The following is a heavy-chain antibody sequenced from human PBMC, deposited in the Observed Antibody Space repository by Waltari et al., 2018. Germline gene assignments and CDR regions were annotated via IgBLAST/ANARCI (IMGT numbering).Heavy chain of an antibody. D-gene: IGHD6-19*01. CDR1: GFTFSSYA. Sequence: EVQLLESGGGLVQPGGSLRLSCAASGFTFSSYAMSWVRQSPGKGLAWVSAISGSGGRTYYAESGKGRFTISRDNSKNTLYLQMNSLRAEDTAVYYCAKERVAGPRIRFDLWGRGTLVTVSS. V-gene: IGHV3-23*01. CDR3: AKERVAGPRIRFDL. CDR2: ISGSGGRT. J-gene: IGHJ2*01.